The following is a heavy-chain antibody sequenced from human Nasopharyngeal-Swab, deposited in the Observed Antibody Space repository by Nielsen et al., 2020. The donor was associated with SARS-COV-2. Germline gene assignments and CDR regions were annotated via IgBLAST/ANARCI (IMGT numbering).Heavy chain of an antibody. CDR2: IKQDGSEK. Sequence: GGSLRLSCAASGFTFSNFWMSWVRQAPGKGLEWVANIKQDGSEKYYVDPVKGRFTISRDNAKNSLYLQMNSLRAEDTAVYYCGRDMATEVGGDILTGPPDYWGQGTLVTVSS. CDR1: GFTFSNFW. CDR3: GRDMATEVGGDILTGPPDY. J-gene: IGHJ4*02. V-gene: IGHV3-7*01. D-gene: IGHD3-9*01.